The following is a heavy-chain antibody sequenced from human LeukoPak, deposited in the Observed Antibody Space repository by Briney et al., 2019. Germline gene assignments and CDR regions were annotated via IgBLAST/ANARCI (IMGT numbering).Heavy chain of an antibody. J-gene: IGHJ4*02. CDR1: GFTFSNYA. V-gene: IGHV3-64*01. D-gene: IGHD3-16*01. CDR2: ISGNGANT. Sequence: GGSLRLSCAASGFTFSNYAMHWVRQAPGKRLEYVSAISGNGANTYYANSVKGRFTISRDNARHSLYLQMSSLRVEDTAVYYCIRDLFDDYSLDYWGQGALVTVSS. CDR3: IRDLFDDYSLDY.